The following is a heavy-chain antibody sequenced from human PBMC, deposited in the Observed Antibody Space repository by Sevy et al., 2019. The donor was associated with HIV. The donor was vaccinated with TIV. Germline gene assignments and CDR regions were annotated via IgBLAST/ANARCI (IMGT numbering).Heavy chain of an antibody. CDR2: IYYSGST. V-gene: IGHV4-61*01. Sequence: SETLSLTCTVSGGSISSGSYYWSWIRQPPGKGLEWIGYIYYSGSTNYNPSLKSRVTISVDTSKNQFSLKLSSVTAVDTAVYYCATVDTAMLRAFDIWGQGTMVTVSS. D-gene: IGHD5-18*01. J-gene: IGHJ3*02. CDR1: GGSISSGSYY. CDR3: ATVDTAMLRAFDI.